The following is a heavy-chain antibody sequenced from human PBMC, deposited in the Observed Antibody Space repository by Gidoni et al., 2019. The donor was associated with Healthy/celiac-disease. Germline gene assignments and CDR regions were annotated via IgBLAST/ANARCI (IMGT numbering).Heavy chain of an antibody. J-gene: IGHJ6*02. D-gene: IGHD6-13*01. Sequence: EVQLVESGGGLVKPGGALRLSCAASGFTFSSYSMNWVRQAPGKGLEWVSSISSSSSYIYYADSVKGRFTISRDNAKNSLYLQMNSLRAEDTAVYYCARDQGDSSSWYPYYYYYGMDVWGQGTTVTVSS. CDR2: ISSSSSYI. CDR1: GFTFSSYS. V-gene: IGHV3-21*01. CDR3: ARDQGDSSSWYPYYYYYGMDV.